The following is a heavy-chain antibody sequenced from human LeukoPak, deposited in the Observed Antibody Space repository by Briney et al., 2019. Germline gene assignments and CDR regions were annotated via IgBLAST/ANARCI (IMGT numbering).Heavy chain of an antibody. J-gene: IGHJ6*02. V-gene: IGHV1-69*04. D-gene: IGHD5-24*01. CDR1: GGTFSSYA. Sequence: SVKVSCKASGGTFSSYAISWVRQAPGQGLEWMGRIIPILGIANYAQKFQGRVTITADKSTSTAYMELSSLRSEDTAVYYCARGHLRWLQLRYYYYGMDVWGQGTTVTVSS. CDR3: ARGHLRWLQLRYYYYGMDV. CDR2: IIPILGIA.